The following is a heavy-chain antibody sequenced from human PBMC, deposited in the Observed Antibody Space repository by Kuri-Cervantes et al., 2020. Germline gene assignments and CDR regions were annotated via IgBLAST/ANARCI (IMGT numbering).Heavy chain of an antibody. Sequence: ASVKVSCKASGYTFTSYDINWVRQATGQGLEWMGWMNPNSGNTGYAQKFQGRVTMTRNTSISTAYMELSSLRSEDTAVYYCARPFQWLVSGGMDVWGQGTTVTVSS. D-gene: IGHD6-19*01. CDR1: GYTFTSYD. CDR3: ARPFQWLVSGGMDV. V-gene: IGHV1-8*01. CDR2: MNPNSGNT. J-gene: IGHJ6*02.